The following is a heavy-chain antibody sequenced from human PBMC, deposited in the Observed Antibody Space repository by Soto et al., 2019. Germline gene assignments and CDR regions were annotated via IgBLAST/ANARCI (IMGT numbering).Heavy chain of an antibody. CDR2: ISAYNGNT. CDR3: ARVGGYDFWSGYYTYYYYYGMDV. V-gene: IGHV1-18*04. CDR1: GYTFTSYG. Sequence: ASVKVYCKASGYTFTSYGISWVRQAPGQGLEWMGWISAYNGNTNYAQKLQSRVTMTTDTSTSTAYMEPRSLRSDDTAVYYCARVGGYDFWSGYYTYYYYYGMDVWGQGTTVTV. J-gene: IGHJ6*02. D-gene: IGHD3-3*01.